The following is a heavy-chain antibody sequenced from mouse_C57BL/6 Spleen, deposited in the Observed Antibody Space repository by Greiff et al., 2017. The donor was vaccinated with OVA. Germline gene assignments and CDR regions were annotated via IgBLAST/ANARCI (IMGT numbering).Heavy chain of an antibody. CDR2: IYPRSGNT. Sequence: VQLQQSRAELARPGASVKLSCKASGYTFTSYGISWVKQRTGQGLEWIGEIYPRSGNTYYNEKFKGKATLTADKSSSTAYMELRSLTSEDSAVYFCARRDSYLDYWGQGTTLTVSS. D-gene: IGHD3-3*01. J-gene: IGHJ2*01. CDR1: GYTFTSYG. V-gene: IGHV1-81*01. CDR3: ARRDSYLDY.